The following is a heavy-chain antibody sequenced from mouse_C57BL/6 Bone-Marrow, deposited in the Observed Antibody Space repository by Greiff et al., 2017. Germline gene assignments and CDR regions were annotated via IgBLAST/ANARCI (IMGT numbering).Heavy chain of an antibody. CDR2: IRNKSNGYTT. CDR3: AREGDTVVAPDY. V-gene: IGHV7-3*01. J-gene: IGHJ2*01. CDR1: GFTFTDYY. D-gene: IGHD1-1*01. Sequence: EVKLMESGGGLVQPGGSLSLSCAASGFTFTDYYMSWVRQPPGKALEWLGFIRNKSNGYTTEYSASVMGRFTISRDNSNSILYLQMNALRAEDSATYYCAREGDTVVAPDYWGQGTTLTVSS.